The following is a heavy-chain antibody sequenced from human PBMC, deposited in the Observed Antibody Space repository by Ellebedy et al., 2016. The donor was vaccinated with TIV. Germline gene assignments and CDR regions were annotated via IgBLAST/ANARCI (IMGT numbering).Heavy chain of an antibody. CDR3: ARMGVRGVIITHAFDI. V-gene: IGHV3-33*01. CDR2: IWYDGSNK. Sequence: PGGSLRLSCAASGFTFSSYGMHWVRQAPGKGLEWVAVIWYDGSNKYYADSVKGRFTISRDNSKNTLYLQLNSLRADDTAVYYCARMGVRGVIITHAFDIWGQGTMVTVSS. J-gene: IGHJ3*02. D-gene: IGHD3-10*01. CDR1: GFTFSSYG.